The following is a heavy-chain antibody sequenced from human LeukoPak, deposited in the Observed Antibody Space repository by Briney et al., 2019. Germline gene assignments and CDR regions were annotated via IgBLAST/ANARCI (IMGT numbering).Heavy chain of an antibody. CDR3: ARDSGSGWSNWFDP. D-gene: IGHD6-19*01. Sequence: SQTLSLTCAISGDSVSSNSAAWNWIRQSPSRGLEWLGRTYYRSKWSKWCNDYAVSVKGRVTIHPETSKNQFSLQLNSVTPEDTAVYYCARDSGSGWSNWFDPWGQGTLVTVSS. V-gene: IGHV6-1*01. CDR2: TYYRSKWSKWCN. CDR1: GDSVSSNSAA. J-gene: IGHJ5*02.